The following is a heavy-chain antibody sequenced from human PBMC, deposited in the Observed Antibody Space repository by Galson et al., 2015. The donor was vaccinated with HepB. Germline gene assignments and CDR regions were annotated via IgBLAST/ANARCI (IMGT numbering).Heavy chain of an antibody. CDR1: GFSFSDFY. Sequence: SLRLSCAASGFSFSDFYMSWIRQAPGKGLEWLSYISGSGSNIYYVDSVQGRFTISRDNAKKSLYLQMNNLRAEETAVYYCAGVPTPGDDWGQGALVTVSS. J-gene: IGHJ4*02. D-gene: IGHD3-16*01. V-gene: IGHV3-11*01. CDR2: ISGSGSNI. CDR3: AGVPTPGDD.